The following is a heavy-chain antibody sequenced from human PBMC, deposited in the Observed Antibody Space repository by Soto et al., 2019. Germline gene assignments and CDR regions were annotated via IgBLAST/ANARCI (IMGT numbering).Heavy chain of an antibody. CDR3: AREAATMVRGDYYFDY. CDR1: GGSISSSNW. V-gene: IGHV4-4*02. Sequence: SETLSLTCAVSGGSISSSNWWSWVRQPPGKGLEWIGEIYHSGSTNYNPSLKSRVTISVDKSKNQFSLKLSSVTAADTAVYYCAREAATMVRGDYYFDYWGQGTLVTVSS. CDR2: IYHSGST. D-gene: IGHD3-10*01. J-gene: IGHJ4*02.